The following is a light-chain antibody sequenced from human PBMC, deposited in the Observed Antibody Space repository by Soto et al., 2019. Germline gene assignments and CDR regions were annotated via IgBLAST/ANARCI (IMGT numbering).Light chain of an antibody. V-gene: IGKV1-5*01. CDR1: QTIDVY. Sequence: DIELTQSPSSLSASVGDRVSITCRASQTIDVYLNWYLQKPGRAPQLLIYAAPKLQGGVPSRFSGSTSGTEFTLTISSLQPDDFATYYCQQYNSYSRSFGGGTKVDIK. J-gene: IGKJ4*01. CDR3: QQYNSYSRS. CDR2: AAP.